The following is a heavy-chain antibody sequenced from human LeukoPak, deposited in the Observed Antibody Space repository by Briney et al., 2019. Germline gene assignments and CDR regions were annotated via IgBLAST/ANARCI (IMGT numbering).Heavy chain of an antibody. D-gene: IGHD2-15*01. CDR1: GESLSKYY. CDR3: ARDPGGTDRYYFDY. Sequence: TSETLSLTCAVYGESLSKYYWTWIRQSPGKGLEWIGEVNHRGSTNLNPSLKSRVTLSVDTSKHQFPLRLTSVTAADTAVYYCARDPGGTDRYYFDYWGQGTLVTVSS. J-gene: IGHJ4*02. CDR2: VNHRGST. V-gene: IGHV4-34*01.